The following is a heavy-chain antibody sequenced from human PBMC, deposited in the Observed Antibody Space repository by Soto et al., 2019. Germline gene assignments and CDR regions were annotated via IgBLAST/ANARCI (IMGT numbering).Heavy chain of an antibody. V-gene: IGHV3-7*03. J-gene: IGHJ4*02. CDR3: VRARIDY. CDR2: ISPEGSEK. Sequence: EVQLVESGGGLVQPGGSLRLSCAVSGFIFKDYWMTWVRQAPGKGLEWVATISPEGSEKYYADSLKGRFTVSRDNTKKSLYLQMISLRAEDTALYYCVRARIDYWGRGTLISVSS. CDR1: GFIFKDYW.